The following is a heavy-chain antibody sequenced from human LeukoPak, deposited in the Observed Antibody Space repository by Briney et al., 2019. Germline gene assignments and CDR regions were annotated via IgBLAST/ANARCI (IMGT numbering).Heavy chain of an antibody. CDR1: GGSISSGDYY. D-gene: IGHD5-24*01. J-gene: IGHJ4*02. V-gene: IGHV4-30-4*08. CDR2: IYYSGST. Sequence: PSETLSLTCTVSGGSISSGDYYWSWIRQPPGKGLEWIGYIYYSGSTYYNPSLKSRVTISVDTSKNQFSLKLSSVTAADTAVYYCARVGMATTTEDYWGQGTLVTVSS. CDR3: ARVGMATTTEDY.